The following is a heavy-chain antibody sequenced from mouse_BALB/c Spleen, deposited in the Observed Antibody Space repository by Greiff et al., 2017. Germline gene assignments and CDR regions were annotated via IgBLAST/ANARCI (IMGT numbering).Heavy chain of an antibody. D-gene: IGHD1-1*02. J-gene: IGHJ3*01. CDR1: GYTFTSYW. Sequence: QVQLQQSGAELARPGASVKLSCKASGYTFTSYWMQWVKQRPGQGLEWIGAIYPGDGDTRYTQKFKGKATLTADKSSSTAYMQLSSLASEDSAVYYCAGAEGGFAYWGQGTLVTVSA. CDR3: AGAEGGFAY. CDR2: IYPGDGDT. V-gene: IGHV1-87*01.